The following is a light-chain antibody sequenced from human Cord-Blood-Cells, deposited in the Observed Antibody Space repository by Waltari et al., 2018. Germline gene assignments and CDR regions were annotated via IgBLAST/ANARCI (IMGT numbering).Light chain of an antibody. Sequence: QSVLTQPPSASGTPGQRVTISCSGSSSNIGSNYVYCYQQLPGTAPKLLIYRNNQRPSGVPDRFSGSKSGTSASLAISGLRSEDEADYYCAAWDDSLSGREVFGGGTKLTVL. CDR1: SSNIGSNY. V-gene: IGLV1-47*01. CDR2: RNN. J-gene: IGLJ3*02. CDR3: AAWDDSLSGREV.